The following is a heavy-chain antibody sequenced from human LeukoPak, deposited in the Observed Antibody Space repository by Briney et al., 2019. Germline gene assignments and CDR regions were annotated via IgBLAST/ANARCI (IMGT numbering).Heavy chain of an antibody. V-gene: IGHV2-5*02. D-gene: IGHD6-19*01. CDR2: IYWDDDK. CDR1: GFSLSTSGVG. J-gene: IGHJ4*02. CDR3: AHTRDISGWYYFDF. Sequence: SGPTLVNPTQTLTLTCTFSGFSLSTSGVGVGWIRQPPGKALEWLALIYWDDDKRYSPSLKSRLTITKDTSKNQVVLTMTIMDPVDTATYYCAHTRDISGWYYFDFWGQGTLVTVSS.